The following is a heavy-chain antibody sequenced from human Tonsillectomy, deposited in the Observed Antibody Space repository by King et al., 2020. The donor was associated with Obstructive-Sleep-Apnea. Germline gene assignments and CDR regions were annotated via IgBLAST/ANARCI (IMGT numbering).Heavy chain of an antibody. CDR2: IYPSDSYT. CDR1: GYIFTSYW. D-gene: IGHD2-2*01. Sequence: DAQLVQSGAEVKKPGESLRISCKGSGYIFTSYWISWVRQMPGKGLEWMGGIYPSDSYTNYSPSFQGHVTISADKSINTAYLQWSSLKASDTAMYYCARNSRYCSSSSCAVDYWGQGTLAT. CDR3: ARNSRYCSSSSCAVDY. J-gene: IGHJ4*02. V-gene: IGHV5-10-1*01.